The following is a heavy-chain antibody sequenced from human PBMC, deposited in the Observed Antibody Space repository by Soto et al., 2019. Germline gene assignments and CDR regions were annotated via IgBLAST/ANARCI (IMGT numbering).Heavy chain of an antibody. CDR1: GFTFSTYC. V-gene: IGHV3-30*18. Sequence: QVQLVESGGGVVQPGRALRLSCAASGFTFSTYCMHCVRQAPGKGLEWVAVIWDDGSNQYDADSVEGRLTISRDHSKRTLYLQMDSLIHEYTAVYYGSKGGSSGWDLDYGGQGTLVTVSS. D-gene: IGHD6-19*01. J-gene: IGHJ4*02. CDR3: SKGGSSGWDLDY. CDR2: IWDDGSNQ.